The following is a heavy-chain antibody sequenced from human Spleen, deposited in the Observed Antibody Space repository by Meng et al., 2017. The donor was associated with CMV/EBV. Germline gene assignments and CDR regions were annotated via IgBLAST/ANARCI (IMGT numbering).Heavy chain of an antibody. D-gene: IGHD1-26*01. CDR2: IYYDGST. CDR3: ARGGSGSYLGFDP. V-gene: IGHV4-39*07. CDR1: GGSISSSSYY. J-gene: IGHJ5*02. Sequence: SETLSLTCIVSGGSISSSSYYWGWVRQRPGKGLEWIGNIYYDGSTYYNPSLESRVSISLDTSKNQFSLKLSSVTAADTAVYYCARGGSGSYLGFDPWGQGTLVTVSS.